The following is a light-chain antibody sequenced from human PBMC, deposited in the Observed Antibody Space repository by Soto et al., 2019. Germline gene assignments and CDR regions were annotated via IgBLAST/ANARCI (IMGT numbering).Light chain of an antibody. CDR2: EVS. V-gene: IGLV2-8*01. CDR3: SAYAGSNNPYV. Sequence: QSALTQPPSASGSPGQSVTISCTGTSSDVGGYTYVSWYQQHPGKAPKLMIYEVSKRPSGVPDRFSGSKSGNTASLTVSGLQAEDEADYYCSAYAGSNNPYVFGTGTKLTV. CDR1: SSDVGGYTY. J-gene: IGLJ1*01.